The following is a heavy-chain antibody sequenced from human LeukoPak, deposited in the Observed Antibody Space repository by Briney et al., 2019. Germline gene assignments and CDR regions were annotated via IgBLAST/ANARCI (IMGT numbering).Heavy chain of an antibody. CDR1: GGSFSGYY. CDR3: ARKRYGDYVFWFDP. D-gene: IGHD4-17*01. V-gene: IGHV4-34*01. CDR2: INHSGST. J-gene: IGHJ5*02. Sequence: SETLSLTCAVYGGSFSGYYWSWIRQPPGKGLEWIGEINHSGSTNHNPSLKSRVTISVDTSKNQFSLKLSSVTAADTAVYYCARKRYGDYVFWFDPWGQGTLVTVSS.